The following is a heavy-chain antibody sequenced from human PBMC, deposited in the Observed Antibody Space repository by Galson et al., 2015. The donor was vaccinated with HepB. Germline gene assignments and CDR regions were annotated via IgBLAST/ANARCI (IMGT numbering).Heavy chain of an antibody. CDR2: ISGSGGST. CDR1: GFTFSSYA. Sequence: SLRLSCAASGFTFSSYAMSWVRQAPGKGLEWVSAISGSGGSTYYADSVKGRFTISRDNSKNTLYLQMNSLRAEDTAVYYCANDILTGSPQSYYFDYWGQGTLVTVSS. CDR3: ANDILTGSPQSYYFDY. D-gene: IGHD3-9*01. V-gene: IGHV3-23*01. J-gene: IGHJ4*02.